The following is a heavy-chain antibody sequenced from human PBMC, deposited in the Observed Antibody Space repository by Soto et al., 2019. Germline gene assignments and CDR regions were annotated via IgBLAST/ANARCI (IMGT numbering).Heavy chain of an antibody. D-gene: IGHD6-6*01. CDR2: ISAYNGNT. Sequence: GASVKVSSTASRYTVTSYGITWLRQTPGQGLEWMGWISAYNGNTNYAQKLQGRVTMTTDTSTSTAYVELRSLRSDDTAVYYCARGDRSYDLDYWGQGTRVTVSS. CDR3: ARGDRSYDLDY. J-gene: IGHJ4*02. V-gene: IGHV1-18*01. CDR1: RYTVTSYG.